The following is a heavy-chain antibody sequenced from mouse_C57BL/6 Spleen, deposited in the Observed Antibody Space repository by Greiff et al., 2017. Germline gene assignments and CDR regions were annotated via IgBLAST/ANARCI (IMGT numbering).Heavy chain of an antibody. CDR1: GYTFTSYW. Sequence: QVQLQQPGAELVKPGASVKLSCKASGYTFTSYWMHWVKPRPGRGLEWIGRIDPNSGGTKYNEKFKSKATLPVDKPSSTAYMQRSSLTSEDSAVYDCARGIYDGSSYGYYYAMDYWGQGTSVTVSS. D-gene: IGHD1-1*01. J-gene: IGHJ4*01. CDR2: IDPNSGGT. V-gene: IGHV1-72*01. CDR3: ARGIYDGSSYGYYYAMDY.